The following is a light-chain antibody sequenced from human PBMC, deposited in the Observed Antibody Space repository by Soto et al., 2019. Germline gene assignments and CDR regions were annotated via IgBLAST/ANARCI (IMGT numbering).Light chain of an antibody. CDR1: SSDAGGYNY. CDR2: EVS. CDR3: SSYSGTNYHYV. Sequence: QSALTQPPSASGSFGQSVTISCTGTSSDAGGYNYVSWYQQHPGKAPKLMIYEVSERPSGVPDRFSGSKSGNTASLTVSGLQAADEADYYCSSYSGTNYHYVFGTGTKLTVL. J-gene: IGLJ1*01. V-gene: IGLV2-8*01.